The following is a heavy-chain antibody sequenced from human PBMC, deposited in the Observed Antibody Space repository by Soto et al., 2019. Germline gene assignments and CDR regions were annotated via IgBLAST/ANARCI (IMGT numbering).Heavy chain of an antibody. CDR1: GFSFSRFA. J-gene: IGHJ3*01. Sequence: EVQLVESGGGLVQPGGSLRLSCSASGFSFSRFAMHWVRQAPGKGLEYVSAITNMGGTTHYADSVKGRFTISRDNSKNTLYLQMRTLRPEDTAVYPCVKWVWNDDGIDFWGQGTMVTVSS. CDR3: VKWVWNDDGIDF. CDR2: ITNMGGTT. V-gene: IGHV3-64D*06. D-gene: IGHD1-1*01.